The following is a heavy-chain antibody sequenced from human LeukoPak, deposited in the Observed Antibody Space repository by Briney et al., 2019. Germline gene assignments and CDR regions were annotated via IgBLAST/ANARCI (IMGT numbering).Heavy chain of an antibody. CDR2: IYYSGSA. Sequence: SETLSLTCTVSGGSISSTNYYWGWIRQPPGKGLEWIGNIYYSGSAYCNPSLRSRVTISVDTAKKQFSLKLSSVTAADTAVYFCARQPDYFYMDVWGKGTTLTVSS. CDR1: GGSISSTNYY. J-gene: IGHJ6*03. CDR3: ARQPDYFYMDV. V-gene: IGHV4-39*01.